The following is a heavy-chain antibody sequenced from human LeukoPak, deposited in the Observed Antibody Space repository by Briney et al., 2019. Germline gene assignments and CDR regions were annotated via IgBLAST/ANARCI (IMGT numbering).Heavy chain of an antibody. CDR1: GFTFSSYA. J-gene: IGHJ3*02. D-gene: IGHD3-16*01. Sequence: GGSLRLSCAASGFTFSSYAMSWVRQAPGKGLEWVSTISCSGGRTDYADSVKGRFVISRDSSKNTLYLQMNGLRGDDTAIYYCAKDDGGSPPDAFDIWGQGTLVSVSS. V-gene: IGHV3-23*01. CDR2: ISCSGGRT. CDR3: AKDDGGSPPDAFDI.